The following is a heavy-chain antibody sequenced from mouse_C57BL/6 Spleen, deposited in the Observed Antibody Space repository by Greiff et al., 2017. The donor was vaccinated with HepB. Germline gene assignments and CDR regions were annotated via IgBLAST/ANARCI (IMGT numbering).Heavy chain of an antibody. CDR2: IRNKANGYTT. CDR3: ARYYGNYGVNYAMDY. CDR1: GFTFTDYY. D-gene: IGHD2-1*01. Sequence: EVQLVESGGGLVQPGGSLSLSCAASGFTFTDYYMSWVRQPPGKALEWLGFIRNKANGYTTEYSASVKGRFTISRDNSQSILYLQMNALRAEDSATYYCARYYGNYGVNYAMDYWGQGTSVTVSS. J-gene: IGHJ4*01. V-gene: IGHV7-3*01.